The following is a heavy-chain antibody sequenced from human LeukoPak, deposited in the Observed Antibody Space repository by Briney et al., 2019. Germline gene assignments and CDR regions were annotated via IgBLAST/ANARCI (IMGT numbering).Heavy chain of an antibody. CDR2: ISYDGSNK. CDR1: GFTFSSYA. Sequence: GGSLRLSCAASGFTFSSYAMHWVRQAPGKGLEWVAVISYDGSNKYYADSVKGRFTISRDNSKNTLYLQMNSLRAEDTAVYYCARGRRWLPIFDYWGQGTLVTVSS. CDR3: ARGRRWLPIFDY. D-gene: IGHD5-24*01. J-gene: IGHJ4*02. V-gene: IGHV3-30*04.